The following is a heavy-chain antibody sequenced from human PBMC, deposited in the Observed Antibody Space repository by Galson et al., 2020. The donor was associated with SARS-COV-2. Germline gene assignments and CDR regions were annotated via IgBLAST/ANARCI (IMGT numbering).Heavy chain of an antibody. Sequence: GESLKISCAASGFTFSSYAMSWVRQAPGKGLEWVSAISGSGGSTYYADSVKGRFTISRDNSKNTLYLQMNSLRAEDTAVYYCAKSPPSMIVVVSYYFDYCGQGTLVTVSS. CDR1: GFTFSSYA. J-gene: IGHJ4*02. CDR2: ISGSGGST. CDR3: AKSPPSMIVVVSYYFDY. D-gene: IGHD3-22*01. V-gene: IGHV3-23*01.